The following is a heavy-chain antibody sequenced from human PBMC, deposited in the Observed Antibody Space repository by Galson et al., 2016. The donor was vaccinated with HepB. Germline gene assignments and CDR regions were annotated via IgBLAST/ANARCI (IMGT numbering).Heavy chain of an antibody. Sequence: SVKVSCKASGGTFNTYAISWVRQAPGQGLEWMGGIIPMLGTATYAQKFQGRVTITADESTSTAYMDLSSLRSEDTALYYCARGSEILPGYYAYWGQGTLITVSS. CDR3: ARGSEILPGYYAY. CDR2: IIPMLGTA. V-gene: IGHV1-69*13. CDR1: GGTFNTYA. D-gene: IGHD3-9*01. J-gene: IGHJ4*02.